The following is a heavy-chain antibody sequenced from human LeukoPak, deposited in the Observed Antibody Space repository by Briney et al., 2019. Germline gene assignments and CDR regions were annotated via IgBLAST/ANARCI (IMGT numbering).Heavy chain of an antibody. D-gene: IGHD3-3*01. CDR2: IYYSGST. Sequence: SEXXSLTCTVSGGSISSYYWSWLRQPPGKGLEWIGYIYYSGSTNYNPSLTSRGTISVDTSKKKFALKLKSVHSEDTAVFYFTGCFTYYDFWSGYSASGYYYYYRDLWGKGTTVTVSS. V-gene: IGHV4-59*01. CDR3: TGCFTYYDFWSGYSASGYYYYYRDL. CDR1: GGSISSYY. J-gene: IGHJ6*03.